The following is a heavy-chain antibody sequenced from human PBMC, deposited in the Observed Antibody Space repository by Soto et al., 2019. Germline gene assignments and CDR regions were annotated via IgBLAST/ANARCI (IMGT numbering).Heavy chain of an antibody. J-gene: IGHJ3*01. Sequence: QVQLQQWGAGLVKPSGTLSLICAVSGGSLSGNCLSWVRQTPGKGPEWIGDITHSGTTNYNPSLKSRVTLPLDMSTHQFYLHLNSVTAADTAVYYCARLATGTIMQHVFRRPFDVWGQGTMVTVSS. CDR3: ARLATGTIMQHVFRRPFDV. D-gene: IGHD3-3*02. CDR1: GGSLSGNC. CDR2: ITHSGTT. V-gene: IGHV4-34*01.